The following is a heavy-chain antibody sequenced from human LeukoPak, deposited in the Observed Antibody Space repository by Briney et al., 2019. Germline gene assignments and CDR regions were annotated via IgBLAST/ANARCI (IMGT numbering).Heavy chain of an antibody. CDR2: INHSGST. Sequence: PSETLSLTCAVYGGSFSGYYWSWIRQPPGKGLEWIGEINHSGSTNYNPSLKSRVTISVDTSKNQFSLKLSSVTAADTAVYYCARRGPAYYYGSGSYYYYYYMDVWGKGTTVTISS. J-gene: IGHJ6*03. D-gene: IGHD3-10*01. CDR3: ARRGPAYYYGSGSYYYYYYMDV. V-gene: IGHV4-34*01. CDR1: GGSFSGYY.